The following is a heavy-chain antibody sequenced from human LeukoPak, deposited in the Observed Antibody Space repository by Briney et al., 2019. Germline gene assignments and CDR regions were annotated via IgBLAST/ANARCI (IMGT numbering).Heavy chain of an antibody. D-gene: IGHD2-15*01. CDR3: ARVVVAATYYYYGMDV. Sequence: ASVKVSCKASGYTFTSYAMHWVRQAPGQRLEWMGWINAGNGNTKYSQKFQGRVTITRDTSASTAYMELSSLRSEDTAVYYCARVVVAATYYYYGMDVWGQGTTVTVSS. CDR2: INAGNGNT. J-gene: IGHJ6*02. V-gene: IGHV1-3*01. CDR1: GYTFTSYA.